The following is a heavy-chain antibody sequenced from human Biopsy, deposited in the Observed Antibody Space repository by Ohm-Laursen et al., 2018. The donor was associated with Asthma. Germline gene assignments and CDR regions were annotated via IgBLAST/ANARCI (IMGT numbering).Heavy chain of an antibody. V-gene: IGHV3-30*03. D-gene: IGHD3-3*01. CDR1: GFSFGSFG. CDR3: ASRGGDFWSGYYMDY. CDR2: ISFDGRYE. J-gene: IGHJ4*02. Sequence: SLRLSCAASGFSFGSFGMHWVRQVPGKGPAWVAFISFDGRYEYYADSVKGRFTISRDNPMKRLYLQMSSLTAEDTAVYYCASRGGDFWSGYYMDYWGQGTLVTVSS.